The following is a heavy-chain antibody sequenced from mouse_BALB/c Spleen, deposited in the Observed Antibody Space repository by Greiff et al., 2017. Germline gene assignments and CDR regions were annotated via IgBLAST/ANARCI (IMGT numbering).Heavy chain of an antibody. Sequence: EVQGVESGGGLVQPGGSLRLSCATSGFTFTDYYMSWVRQPPGKALEWLGFIRNKANGYTTEYSASVKGRFTISRDNSQSILYLQMNTLRAEDSATYYCARDQGDGSSYWYFDVWGAGTTVTVSS. J-gene: IGHJ1*01. CDR2: IRNKANGYTT. CDR3: ARDQGDGSSYWYFDV. D-gene: IGHD1-1*01. CDR1: GFTFTDYY. V-gene: IGHV7-3*02.